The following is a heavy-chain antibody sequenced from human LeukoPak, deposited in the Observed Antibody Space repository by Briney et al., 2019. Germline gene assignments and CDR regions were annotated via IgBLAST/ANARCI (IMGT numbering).Heavy chain of an antibody. CDR1: GYTFTSYD. V-gene: IGHV1-8*01. CDR3: ATRGYSYGYNWFDP. J-gene: IGHJ5*02. CDR2: MYPNSGNT. Sequence: ASVKVSCKASGYTFTSYDINWVRQATGQGLEWMGWMYPNSGNTGYAQKFQGRVTMTRNTSISTAYMELSSLRSEDTAVYYCATRGYSYGYNWFDPWGQGTLVTVSS. D-gene: IGHD5-18*01.